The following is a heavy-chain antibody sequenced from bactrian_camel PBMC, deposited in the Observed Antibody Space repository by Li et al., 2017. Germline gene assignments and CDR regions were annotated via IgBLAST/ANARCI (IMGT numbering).Heavy chain of an antibody. D-gene: IGHD1*01. V-gene: IGHV3S7*01. CDR2: IYADGSEP. CDR3: AAHYAIHTTSPCPLRPNY. J-gene: IGHJ4*01. CDR1: GFTFSIYG. Sequence: HVQLVESGGGLVQPGGSLRLSCAASGFTFSIYGMSWVRQAPGKGLEWVAGIYADGSEPYYADSVKGRFTISQDKEKNIVYLQMDSLRPEDTAVYYSAAHYAIHTTSPCPLRPNYWGQGTQVTVS.